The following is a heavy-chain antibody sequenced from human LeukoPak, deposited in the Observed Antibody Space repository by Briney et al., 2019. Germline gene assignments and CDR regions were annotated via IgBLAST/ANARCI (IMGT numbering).Heavy chain of an antibody. Sequence: ASVKVSCKASGYIFNSQGMNWVRQAPGQGLEWMGWINTDSGKATYAQGFTGRFVFSLDSSVSTVYLQISDLMPEDTAKYYCAREILRFDIWGQGTTVTVSS. CDR2: INTDSGKA. CDR3: AREILRFDI. J-gene: IGHJ3*02. CDR1: GYIFNSQG. V-gene: IGHV7-4-1*02.